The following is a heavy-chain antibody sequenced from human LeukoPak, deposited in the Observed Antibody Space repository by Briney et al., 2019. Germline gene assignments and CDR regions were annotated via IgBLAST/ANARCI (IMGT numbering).Heavy chain of an antibody. CDR3: AKGSYYDSSGSFYFDY. D-gene: IGHD3-22*01. CDR2: ISGSGDNT. CDR1: GFTFSSYA. V-gene: IGHV3-23*01. J-gene: IGHJ4*02. Sequence: GGSLRLSCAASGFTFSSYAMSWVRQAPGKGLEWVSGISGSGDNTYYADSVKGRFPISRDNSKNTLYVQVNSLGTEETAAYYCAKGSYYDSSGSFYFDYWGQGTLVTVSS.